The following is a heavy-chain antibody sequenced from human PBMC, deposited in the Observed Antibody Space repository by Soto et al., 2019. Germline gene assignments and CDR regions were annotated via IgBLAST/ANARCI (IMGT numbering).Heavy chain of an antibody. D-gene: IGHD2-2*01. J-gene: IGHJ5*02. CDR2: IYYSGST. CDR1: GGSISSGDYY. V-gene: IGHV4-30-4*01. CDR3: AREIKVPTTPNWFDP. Sequence: QVQLQESGPGLVKPSQTLSLTCTVSGGSISSGDYYWSWIRQPPGKGLEWIGYIYYSGSTYYNPSLKSRVTISVDTSKKQFSLKLSSVTAADTGVYYCAREIKVPTTPNWFDPWGQGTLVTVSS.